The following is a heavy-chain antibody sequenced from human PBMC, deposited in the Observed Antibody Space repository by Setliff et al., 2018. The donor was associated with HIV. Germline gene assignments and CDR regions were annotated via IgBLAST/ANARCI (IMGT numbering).Heavy chain of an antibody. CDR2: TTPLLGTT. CDR1: GYTFTSYG. Sequence: SVKVSCKASGYTFTSYGISWVRQAPGQGLEWMGGTTPLLGTTNYAQNLQGRVTITTDESTTTVFMELTGLRSEDTAVYYCARDLRGGYSYGYYYYGMDVWGQGTTVTVSS. CDR3: ARDLRGGYSYGYYYYGMDV. V-gene: IGHV1-69*05. J-gene: IGHJ6*02. D-gene: IGHD5-18*01.